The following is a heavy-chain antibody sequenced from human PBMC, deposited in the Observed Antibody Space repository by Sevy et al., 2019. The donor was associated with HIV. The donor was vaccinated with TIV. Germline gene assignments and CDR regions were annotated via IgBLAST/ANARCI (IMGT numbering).Heavy chain of an antibody. D-gene: IGHD2-8*01. CDR3: AREGCTRPHDY. CDR1: GFAFYDHS. V-gene: IGHV3-23*01. J-gene: IGHJ4*02. CDR2: LSFGCGKI. Sequence: GGSLRLSCAASGFAFYDHSMSWIRQAPGKGLEWVATLSFGCGKINYADSVKGRFTISRDNSKNSFYLQMDNLRVEDTALYYCAREGCTRPHDYWGQGTWVTVSS.